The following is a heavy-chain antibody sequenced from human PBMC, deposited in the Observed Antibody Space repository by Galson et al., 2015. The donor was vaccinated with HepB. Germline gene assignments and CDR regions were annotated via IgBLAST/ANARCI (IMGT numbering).Heavy chain of an antibody. CDR1: GFTFSSYA. D-gene: IGHD6-13*01. V-gene: IGHV3-30*04. Sequence: SLRLSCAASGFTFSSYAMHWVRQAPGKGLEWVAAIAYDGSNKYYADSVRGRFTISRDNSKNTLYLQMNSLRAEDTAVYYCARGGKLQQQLVPWVAPDYWGQGTLVTVSS. J-gene: IGHJ4*02. CDR3: ARGGKLQQQLVPWVAPDY. CDR2: IAYDGSNK.